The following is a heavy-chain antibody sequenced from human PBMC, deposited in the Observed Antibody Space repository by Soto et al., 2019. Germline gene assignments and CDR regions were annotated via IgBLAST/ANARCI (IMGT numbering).Heavy chain of an antibody. J-gene: IGHJ4*02. CDR3: SRDAEDCSCTSCYLDY. CDR1: GGSISSSSYY. CDR2: IFTSGST. Sequence: NPSETLSLTCTVSGGSISSSSYYWGWIRQPPGKGLEWIGRIFTSGSTNYNPSLKSRITISVDTSKNQFSLKLSAVTAADTAVYYCSRDAEDCSCTSCYLDYWGQGTLVTVSS. V-gene: IGHV4-61*02. D-gene: IGHD2-2*01.